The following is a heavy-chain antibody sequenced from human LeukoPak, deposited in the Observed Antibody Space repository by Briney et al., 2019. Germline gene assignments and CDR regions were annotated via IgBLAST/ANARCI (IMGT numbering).Heavy chain of an antibody. Sequence: GASVKVSCKASGGTFSSYAISWVRQAPGQGLEWMGWINPNSGGTNYAQKFQGRVTMTRDTSISTAYMELSRLRSDDTAVYYCASLVSGSYGRDYWGQGTLVTVSS. V-gene: IGHV1-2*02. D-gene: IGHD1-26*01. CDR2: INPNSGGT. CDR1: GGTFSSYA. CDR3: ASLVSGSYGRDY. J-gene: IGHJ4*02.